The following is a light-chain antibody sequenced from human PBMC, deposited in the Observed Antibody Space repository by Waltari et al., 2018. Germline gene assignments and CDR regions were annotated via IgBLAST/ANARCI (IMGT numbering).Light chain of an antibody. CDR2: EIN. J-gene: IGLJ2*01. Sequence: QSALTQPPSASGSPGQSVPISCTGTSSDVGVYDYVSCYQQHPGKAPKLTIYEINKRPSGGPNRYSGSRSGNTASLTVSGIRHEDEADYYCSSYAGSNRVIFGGGTKLTVL. CDR1: SSDVGVYDY. CDR3: SSYAGSNRVI. V-gene: IGLV2-8*01.